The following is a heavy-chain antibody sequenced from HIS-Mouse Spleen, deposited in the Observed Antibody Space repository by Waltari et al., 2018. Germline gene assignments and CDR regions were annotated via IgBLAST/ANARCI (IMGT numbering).Heavy chain of an antibody. CDR2: INHSGST. D-gene: IGHD6-19*01. J-gene: IGHJ3*02. Sequence: QVQLQQWGAGLLKPSETLSLTCAVYGGSFRAYYWSLIRQPPGKGLEWIGEINHSGSTNYNPSLKSRVTISVDTSKNQFYLKLSSVTAADTAVYYCARGLKYSSGWYSAFDIWGQGTMVTVSS. V-gene: IGHV4-34*01. CDR1: GGSFRAYY. CDR3: ARGLKYSSGWYSAFDI.